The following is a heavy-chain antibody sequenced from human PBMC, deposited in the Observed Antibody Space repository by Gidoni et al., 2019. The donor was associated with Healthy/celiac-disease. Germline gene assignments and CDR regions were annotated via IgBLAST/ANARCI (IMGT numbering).Heavy chain of an antibody. Sequence: EVQLVESGGGLVQPGRSLRLSCAASGFTFDDYAMHWVRQAPGKGLEWVSGISWNSGSIGYADSVKGRFTISRDNAKNSLYLQMNSLRAEDTALYYCAKASYYYDSSGYHGDYFDYWGQGTLVTVSS. CDR3: AKASYYYDSSGYHGDYFDY. D-gene: IGHD3-22*01. CDR2: ISWNSGSI. J-gene: IGHJ4*02. V-gene: IGHV3-9*01. CDR1: GFTFDDYA.